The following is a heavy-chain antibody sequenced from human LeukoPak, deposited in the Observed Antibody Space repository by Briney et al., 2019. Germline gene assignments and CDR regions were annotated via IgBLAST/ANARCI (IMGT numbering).Heavy chain of an antibody. CDR1: GGSISSYY. J-gene: IGHJ4*02. CDR2: IYTSGST. Sequence: SETLSLTCTVSGGSISSYYWSWIRQPAGKGLEWIGRIYTSGSTNYNPSLKSRVTMSVDTSKNQFSLKLSSVTAADTAVYYCARDFGTYDFWSGYQYYFDYWGQGTLVTVSS. D-gene: IGHD3-3*01. V-gene: IGHV4-4*07. CDR3: ARDFGTYDFWSGYQYYFDY.